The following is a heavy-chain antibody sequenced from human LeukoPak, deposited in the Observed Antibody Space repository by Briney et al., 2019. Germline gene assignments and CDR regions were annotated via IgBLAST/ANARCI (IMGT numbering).Heavy chain of an antibody. CDR1: GFSFSGYS. Sequence: GGSLRLSCAASGFSFSGYSMHWVRQAPGKGLVWVSRISPDGSTTGHADSVKGRFTTSRDNAKNTLFLQMNSLRAEDTAVYYCTRDFDFSSAIWGQGTLVTVSS. CDR2: ISPDGSTT. D-gene: IGHD3-3*01. J-gene: IGHJ4*02. V-gene: IGHV3-74*01. CDR3: TRDFDFSSAI.